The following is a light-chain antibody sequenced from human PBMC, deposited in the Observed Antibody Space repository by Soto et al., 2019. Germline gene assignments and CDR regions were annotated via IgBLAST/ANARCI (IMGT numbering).Light chain of an antibody. Sequence: EIVLTQSPGTLSLSPGEGATLSCRASQSVSSNYLAWYQQKPGQAPRLLIYGASSRATGIPDRFSGSGSGTDFTLTISRLAPEDFSVYYCQQYGSSPFTFGPRTKVDIK. J-gene: IGKJ3*01. V-gene: IGKV3-20*01. CDR3: QQYGSSPFT. CDR2: GAS. CDR1: QSVSSNY.